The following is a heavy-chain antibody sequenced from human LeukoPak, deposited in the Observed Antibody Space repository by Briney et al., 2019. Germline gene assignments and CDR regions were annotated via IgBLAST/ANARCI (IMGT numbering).Heavy chain of an antibody. CDR2: ISVYNDNA. J-gene: IGHJ4*02. Sequence: GASVKVSCKASGYSFTNNGISWVRQAPGQGLEWMGWISVYNDNANNAQEYQGRVTMTTDTSTSTAYMGLRSLRSDDTAMYYCAREYYDSSGYYLDYWGQGTLVTVSS. V-gene: IGHV1-18*01. CDR3: AREYYDSSGYYLDY. D-gene: IGHD3-22*01. CDR1: GYSFTNNG.